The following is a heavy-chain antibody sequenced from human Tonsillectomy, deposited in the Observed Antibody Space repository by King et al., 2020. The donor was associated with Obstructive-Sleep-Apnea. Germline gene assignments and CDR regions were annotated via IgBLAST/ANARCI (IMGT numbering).Heavy chain of an antibody. D-gene: IGHD3-22*01. J-gene: IGHJ4*02. CDR3: AKDPIGEAYYASSGSYSTSGLDY. V-gene: IGHV3-30*02. CDR2: IRYDGSDK. Sequence: QLVQSGGGVVQPGRSLRLSCAASGFTFSSYGMHWVRQAPGKGLEWVAFIRYDGSDKHYADSVKGRFTISRENSKNTLYLQMNSLRTEDTAVYYCAKDPIGEAYYASSGSYSTSGLDYWGQGTLVTVSS. CDR1: GFTFSSYG.